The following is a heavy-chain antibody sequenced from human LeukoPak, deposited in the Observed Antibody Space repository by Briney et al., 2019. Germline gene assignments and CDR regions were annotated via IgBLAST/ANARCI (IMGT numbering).Heavy chain of an antibody. Sequence: GGSLRLSCAASGFTFDGYGMSWVRQAPGKGLEWVSYISSSGSTIYYADSVKGRFTISRDNAKNSLYLQMNSLRAEDKAVYYCAELGITRVGGVWGKGTTVTVSS. CDR3: AELGITRVGGV. V-gene: IGHV3-48*03. CDR2: ISSSGSTI. D-gene: IGHD3-10*02. CDR1: GFTFDGYG. J-gene: IGHJ6*04.